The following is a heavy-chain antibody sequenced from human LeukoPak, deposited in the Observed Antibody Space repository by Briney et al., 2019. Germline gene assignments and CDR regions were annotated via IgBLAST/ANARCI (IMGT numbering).Heavy chain of an antibody. CDR1: GGSISSSSYY. V-gene: IGHV4-39*01. CDR2: IYYSGST. Sequence: SETLSLTCTVSGGSISSSSYYWGWIRQPPGKGLEWIGSIYYSGSTYYNPPLKSRVTISVDTSKNQFSLKLSSVTAADTAVYYCARHGAVAGGGVDYWGQGTLVTVSS. J-gene: IGHJ4*02. D-gene: IGHD6-19*01. CDR3: ARHGAVAGGGVDY.